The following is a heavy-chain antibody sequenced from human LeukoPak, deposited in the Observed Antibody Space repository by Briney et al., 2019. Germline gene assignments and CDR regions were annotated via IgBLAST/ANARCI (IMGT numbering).Heavy chain of an antibody. D-gene: IGHD1-26*01. J-gene: IGHJ4*02. CDR1: GFTFSGYW. CDR3: ARDKIVGATLFDF. Sequence: GGSPRLSCAASGFTFSGYWMSWVRQAPGKGLEWVANIKQDGSEKYYVDSVKGRFTISRDNAKNSLYLDMNSLRAEDTAVYYCARDKIVGATLFDFWGQGTLVTVSS. CDR2: IKQDGSEK. V-gene: IGHV3-7*03.